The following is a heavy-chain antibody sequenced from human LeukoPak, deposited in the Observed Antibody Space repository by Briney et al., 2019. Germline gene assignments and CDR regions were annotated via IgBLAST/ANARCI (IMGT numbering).Heavy chain of an antibody. CDR3: ARGYWYYFDY. Sequence: GGSLRLSCAASGFTFSSYSMNWVRQAPGRGLEWVANIKVDGSEEYYTDSVEGRFTISRDNAKNSLYLQMNSLRAEDTAVYYCARGYWYYFDYWGQGTLVTVSS. D-gene: IGHD2-8*02. J-gene: IGHJ4*02. V-gene: IGHV3-7*01. CDR1: GFTFSSYS. CDR2: IKVDGSEE.